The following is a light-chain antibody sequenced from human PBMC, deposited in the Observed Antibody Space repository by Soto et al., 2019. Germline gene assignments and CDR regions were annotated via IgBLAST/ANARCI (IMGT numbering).Light chain of an antibody. J-gene: IGKJ2*01. V-gene: IGKV4-1*01. CDR3: QRCHTTPYT. CDR1: QTILYSSNNKND. Sequence: DIVMTQSPDSLAVSLGERATINCKSSQTILYSSNNKNDLAWYQQRPGQPPKLLIYWASTRESGVPDRFSGGGSGTDLTLAISGLQAVDVAVFYCQRCHTTPYTFGQGTKLEIK. CDR2: WAS.